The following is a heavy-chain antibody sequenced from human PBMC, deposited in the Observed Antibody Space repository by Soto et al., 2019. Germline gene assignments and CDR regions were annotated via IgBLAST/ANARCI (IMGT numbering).Heavy chain of an antibody. J-gene: IGHJ6*02. Sequence: QVQLQESGPGLVKPSQTLSLTCTVSGDSISSGGYYWSWIRQHPGKGLEWIGYIFYTGTTYYNPSLMSRVSISVDTFKNQFSLKLTSVTAADTAIYYCASDRVRRDNNSYGIDVWGQGTTVSVSS. CDR2: IFYTGTT. D-gene: IGHD2-21*01. V-gene: IGHV4-31*03. CDR1: GDSISSGGYY. CDR3: ASDRVRRDNNSYGIDV.